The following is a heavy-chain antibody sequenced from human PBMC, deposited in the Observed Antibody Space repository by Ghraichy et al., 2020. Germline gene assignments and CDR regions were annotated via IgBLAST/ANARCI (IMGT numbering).Heavy chain of an antibody. CDR1: GGSISSYY. J-gene: IGHJ3*02. Sequence: SETLSLKCTVSGGSISSYYWSWIRQPPGKGLEWIGYIYYSGSTNYNPSLKSRVTISVDTSKNQFSLKLSSVTAADTAVYYCARGGNGLDYGGLHDALDIWGQGTMVTVSS. CDR3: ARGGNGLDYGGLHDALDI. CDR2: IYYSGST. D-gene: IGHD4-23*01. V-gene: IGHV4-59*01.